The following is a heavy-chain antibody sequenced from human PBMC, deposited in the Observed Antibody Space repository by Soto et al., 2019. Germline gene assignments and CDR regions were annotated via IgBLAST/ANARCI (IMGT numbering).Heavy chain of an antibody. V-gene: IGHV3-30*18. D-gene: IGHD2-15*01. J-gene: IGHJ5*02. CDR3: AKGEMGYCSGGSCRPAEFDP. CDR1: GFTFSSYG. CDR2: ISYDGSNK. Sequence: ESGGGVVQPGRSLRLSCAASGFTFSSYGMHWVRQAPGKGLEWVAVISYDGSNKYYADSVKGRFTISRDNSKNTLYLQMNSLRAEDTAVYYCAKGEMGYCSGGSCRPAEFDPWGQGTLVTVSS.